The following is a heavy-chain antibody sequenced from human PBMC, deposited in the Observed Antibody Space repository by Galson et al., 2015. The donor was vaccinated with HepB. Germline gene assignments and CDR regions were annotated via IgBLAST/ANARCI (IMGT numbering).Heavy chain of an antibody. Sequence: SLRLSCAASGFTFSSYWMSWVRQAPGKGLEWVAHIKQDGSVKYYGDSVKGRFTISRDNAKNSLYLQMGSLRAEDTAVYYCARCPDDLNGSAFYVANWGQGTLATVSS. J-gene: IGHJ4*02. CDR1: GFTFSSYW. CDR3: ARCPDDLNGSAFYVAN. D-gene: IGHD2/OR15-2a*01. V-gene: IGHV3-7*03. CDR2: IKQDGSVK.